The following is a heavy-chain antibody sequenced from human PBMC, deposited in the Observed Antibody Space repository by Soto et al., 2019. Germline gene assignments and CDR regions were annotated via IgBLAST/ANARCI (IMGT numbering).Heavy chain of an antibody. Sequence: EVQLVESGGGLVQPGGSLRLSCVASGFTFNYYWMHWVRQAPGKGLVWVSRIQSDGSSPDYVDSVKGRFTISGDNAKNRLYLKMISLRGEDTAVYYCARGGDPDYWGQGTLVNVSS. CDR3: ARGGDPDY. CDR2: IQSDGSSP. J-gene: IGHJ4*02. V-gene: IGHV3-74*01. CDR1: GFTFNYYW.